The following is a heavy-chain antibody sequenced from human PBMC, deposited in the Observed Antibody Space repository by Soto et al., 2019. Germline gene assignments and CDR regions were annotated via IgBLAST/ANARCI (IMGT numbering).Heavy chain of an antibody. CDR1: GGSISSGDYY. J-gene: IGHJ4*02. D-gene: IGHD2-2*01. V-gene: IGHV4-30-4*01. CDR2: IYYSGST. CDR3: ARAEVVVVPDAMGTDYYFDY. Sequence: LSLTCTVSGGSISSGDYYWSWIRQPPGKGLEWIGYIYYSGSTYYNPSLKSRVTISVDTSKNQFSLKLSSVTAADTAVYYCARAEVVVVPDAMGTDYYFDYWGQGTLVTVSS.